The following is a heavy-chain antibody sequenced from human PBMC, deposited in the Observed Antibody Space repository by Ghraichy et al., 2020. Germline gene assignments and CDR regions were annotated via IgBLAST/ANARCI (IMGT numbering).Heavy chain of an antibody. CDR1: GGSISSSSYY. V-gene: IGHV4-39*01. Sequence: TLSLTCTVSGGSISSSSYYWGWIRQPPGKGLEWIGSIYYSGSTYYNPSLKSRVTISVDTSKNQFSLKLSSVTAADTAVYYCARQPVNYDILTEDAFDIWGQGTMVTVSS. D-gene: IGHD3-9*01. CDR2: IYYSGST. CDR3: ARQPVNYDILTEDAFDI. J-gene: IGHJ3*02.